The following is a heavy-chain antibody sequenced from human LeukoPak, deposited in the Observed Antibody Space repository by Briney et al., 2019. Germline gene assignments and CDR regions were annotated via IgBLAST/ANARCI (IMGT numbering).Heavy chain of an antibody. Sequence: ASVNVSCKASGGTFSSYAISWVRQAPGQGLEWMGGIIPIFGTANYAQKFQGRVTITADESTSTAYMELSSLRSEDTAVYYCARGTPGRDGYLPDYWGQGTLVTVSS. D-gene: IGHD5-24*01. V-gene: IGHV1-69*13. CDR1: GGTFSSYA. CDR3: ARGTPGRDGYLPDY. CDR2: IIPIFGTA. J-gene: IGHJ4*02.